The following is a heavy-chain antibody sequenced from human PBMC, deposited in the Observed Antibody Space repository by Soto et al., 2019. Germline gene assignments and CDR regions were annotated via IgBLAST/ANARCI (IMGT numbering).Heavy chain of an antibody. V-gene: IGHV3-11*01. CDR1: GITFSDCY. J-gene: IGHJ6*02. D-gene: IGHD3-10*01. Sequence: QVQLVESGGGLVKPGGSLRLSCAASGITFSDCYMNWIRQAPGKGLEWVSYMSSSGDSINYAGSVGGRFTVSRDNAKNSLYLQMNSLRAEDTAMYYCARVRFGQWGYAMDVWGQGTTVTVSS. CDR2: MSSSGDSI. CDR3: ARVRFGQWGYAMDV.